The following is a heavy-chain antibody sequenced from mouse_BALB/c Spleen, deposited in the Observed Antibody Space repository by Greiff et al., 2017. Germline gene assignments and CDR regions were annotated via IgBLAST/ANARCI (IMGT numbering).Heavy chain of an antibody. J-gene: IGHJ3*01. CDR2: IYPGNGDT. Sequence: LQQPGAELVKPGASVKMSCKASGYTFTSYNMHWVKQTPGQGLEWIGAIYPGNGDTSYNQKFKGKATLTADKSSSTAYMQLSSLTSEDSAVYYCARDDGNYWFAYWGQGTLVTVSA. CDR1: GYTFTSYN. V-gene: IGHV1-12*01. D-gene: IGHD2-3*01. CDR3: ARDDGNYWFAY.